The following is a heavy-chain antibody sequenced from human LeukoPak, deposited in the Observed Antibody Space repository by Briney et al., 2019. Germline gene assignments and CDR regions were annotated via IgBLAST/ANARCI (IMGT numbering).Heavy chain of an antibody. CDR2: ISSSGSTI. Sequence: GGSLRLSCAASGFTFSSYEMNWVRQAPGKGLEWVSYISSSGSTIYYADSVKGRFTISRDNAKNSLYLQMNSLRAEDTAVYYCAREPSIHAGYYDILTGDGYWGQGTLVTVSS. V-gene: IGHV3-48*03. J-gene: IGHJ4*02. CDR3: AREPSIHAGYYDILTGDGY. CDR1: GFTFSSYE. D-gene: IGHD3-9*01.